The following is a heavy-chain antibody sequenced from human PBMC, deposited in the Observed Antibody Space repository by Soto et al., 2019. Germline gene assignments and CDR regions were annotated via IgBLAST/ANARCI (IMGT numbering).Heavy chain of an antibody. D-gene: IGHD3-22*01. CDR2: IYYSGST. CDR3: ARATYDSSGYYYPRY. Sequence: SETLSLTCTVSGGSISSYYWSWIRQPPGKGLEWIGYIYYSGSTNYNPSLKSRVTISVDTSKNQFSLKLSSVTAADTAVYYCARATYDSSGYYYPRYWGQGTLVT. CDR1: GGSISSYY. J-gene: IGHJ4*02. V-gene: IGHV4-59*01.